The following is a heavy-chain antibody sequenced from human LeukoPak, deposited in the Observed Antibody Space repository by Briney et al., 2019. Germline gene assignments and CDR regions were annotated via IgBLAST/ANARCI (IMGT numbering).Heavy chain of an antibody. CDR3: AKAPLDIVVVPAALSVYFDY. CDR2: ITNDGSRQ. D-gene: IGHD2-2*03. J-gene: IGHJ4*02. CDR1: IFVFSEYY. V-gene: IGHV3-30*18. Sequence: GGSLRLSCEPSIFVFSEYYMHWVRLAPGKGLEWLAVITNDGSRQFYADSVKGRFTISRDNSKNTLYLQMNSLRAEDTAVYYCAKAPLDIVVVPAALSVYFDYWGQGTLVTVSS.